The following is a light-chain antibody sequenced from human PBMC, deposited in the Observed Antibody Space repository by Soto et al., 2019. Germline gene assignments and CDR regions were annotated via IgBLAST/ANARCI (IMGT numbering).Light chain of an antibody. CDR3: TSYAGSDNYY. Sequence: QSARTQPPSASGSPGQSVTISCTGTSSDLGDYNYVSWYQQHPGKAPKLMIYEVSKRPSGVPDRFSGSKSGNTASLTVSGLQAEDEADYYCTSYAGSDNYYFGTGTKLTVL. CDR1: SSDLGDYNY. CDR2: EVS. J-gene: IGLJ1*01. V-gene: IGLV2-8*01.